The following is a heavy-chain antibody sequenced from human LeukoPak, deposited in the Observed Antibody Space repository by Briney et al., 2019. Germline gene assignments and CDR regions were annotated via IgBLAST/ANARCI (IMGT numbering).Heavy chain of an antibody. J-gene: IGHJ4*02. Sequence: PGRSLRLSCAASGFTFSSYGMHWVRQAPGKGLEWVAVISYDGSNKYYADSVKGRFTISRDNSKNTLYLQMNSLRAEDTAVYYCAKRGSGYYYDYWGQGTLVTVSS. CDR2: ISYDGSNK. D-gene: IGHD3-22*01. CDR3: AKRGSGYYYDY. V-gene: IGHV3-30*18. CDR1: GFTFSSYG.